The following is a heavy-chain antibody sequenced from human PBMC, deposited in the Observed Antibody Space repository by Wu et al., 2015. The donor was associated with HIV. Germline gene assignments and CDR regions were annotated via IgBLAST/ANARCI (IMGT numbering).Heavy chain of an antibody. J-gene: IGHJ3*02. Sequence: QVQLVQSGAEVKKPGASVKVSCKASGYTFTGYYMHWVRQAPGQGLEWMGWINPNSGGTNYAQKFQGRVTMTRDTSISTAYMELSRLRSDDTAVYYCARDRARITIFGSAYAFDIWGQGTMVTVSS. CDR2: INPNSGGT. V-gene: IGHV1-2*02. CDR1: GYTFTGYY. D-gene: IGHD3-3*01. CDR3: ARDRARITIFGSAYAFDI.